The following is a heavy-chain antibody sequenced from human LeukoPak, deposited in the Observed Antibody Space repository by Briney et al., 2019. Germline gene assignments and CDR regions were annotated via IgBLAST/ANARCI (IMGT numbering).Heavy chain of an antibody. Sequence: ASVKVSCKASGYTFTSYGISWVRQAPGQGLEWMGWISAYNGNTNYAQKLQGRVTMTTDTSTSTAYMELRSLRSDDTAVYYCARDLRVDGSGSSAFDIWGQGTMVTVSS. V-gene: IGHV1-18*01. D-gene: IGHD3-10*01. CDR1: GYTFTSYG. CDR3: ARDLRVDGSGSSAFDI. J-gene: IGHJ3*02. CDR2: ISAYNGNT.